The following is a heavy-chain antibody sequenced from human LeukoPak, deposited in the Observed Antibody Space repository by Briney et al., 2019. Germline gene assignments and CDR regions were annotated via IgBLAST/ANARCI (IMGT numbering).Heavy chain of an antibody. Sequence: SETLSLTCTVSGGSISRYYWSWIRQPPGKGLEWIGYIYTSGSTNYNPSLKSRVIISVDTSKNQFSLKLTSVTAADTAVYYCARSYDSSGYYPYFDYWGQGTLVTVSS. CDR3: ARSYDSSGYYPYFDY. CDR1: GGSISRYY. D-gene: IGHD3-22*01. CDR2: IYTSGST. V-gene: IGHV4-4*09. J-gene: IGHJ4*02.